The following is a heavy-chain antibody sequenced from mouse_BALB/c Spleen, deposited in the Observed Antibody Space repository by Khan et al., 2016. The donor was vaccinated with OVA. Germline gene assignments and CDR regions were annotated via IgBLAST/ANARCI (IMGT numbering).Heavy chain of an antibody. CDR3: WVLI. D-gene: IGHD2-14*01. J-gene: IGHJ2*01. Sequence: EVQLQESGGGLVQPGGSMKLSCVASGFTFSNYWMNWVRQSPEKGPEWVAEIRLKSDDYVTNYAESVKGRFTISRDDSKSSVYQQMNNLRAEDTGIYYCWVLIWGQGTTLTVSS. CDR1: GFTFSNYW. CDR2: IRLKSDDYVT. V-gene: IGHV6-6*02.